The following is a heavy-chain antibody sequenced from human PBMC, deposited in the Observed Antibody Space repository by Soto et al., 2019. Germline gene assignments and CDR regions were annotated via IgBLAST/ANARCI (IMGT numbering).Heavy chain of an antibody. CDR3: AREPMVRAAHGFDI. CDR1: GYTFTGHY. Sequence: QVQLVQSGAEVKKPGASVKVSCKASGYTFTGHYMHWVRQAPAQGLEWMGWINPNSVGTNYAQKFQGRVTMTRDTSISTAYMELSRLRSDDTAVYYCAREPMVRAAHGFDIWGLGTMVTVSS. V-gene: IGHV1-2*02. J-gene: IGHJ3*02. D-gene: IGHD3-10*01. CDR2: INPNSVGT.